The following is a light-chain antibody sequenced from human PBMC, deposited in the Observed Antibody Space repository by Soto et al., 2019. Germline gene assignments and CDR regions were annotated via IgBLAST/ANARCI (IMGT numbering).Light chain of an antibody. Sequence: QSVLTQPRSVSGSPGQSVTISCTGTSSDVGGFNSVSWYQQHPGKAPKLMIYDVNKRPSGVPDRFSGSKSGSTASLTISGLQAEDEADYYCSSYAGTNRVFGTGTKVTVL. CDR1: SSDVGGFNS. J-gene: IGLJ1*01. CDR3: SSYAGTNRV. V-gene: IGLV2-11*01. CDR2: DVN.